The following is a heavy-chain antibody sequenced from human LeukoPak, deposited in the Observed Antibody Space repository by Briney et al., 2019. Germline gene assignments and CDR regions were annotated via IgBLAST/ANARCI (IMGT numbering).Heavy chain of an antibody. CDR2: IYPGDSAT. CDR3: ARERGSGSYFLDY. J-gene: IGHJ4*02. D-gene: IGHD3-10*01. CDR1: GYSFTSYW. Sequence: GESLKISCKGSGYSFTSYWIGWVRQMLGKGLEWMGIIYPGDSATRYSPSFQGQVTISADKSISTAYLQWSSLKTSDTAMYYCARERGSGSYFLDYWGQGTLVTVSS. V-gene: IGHV5-51*01.